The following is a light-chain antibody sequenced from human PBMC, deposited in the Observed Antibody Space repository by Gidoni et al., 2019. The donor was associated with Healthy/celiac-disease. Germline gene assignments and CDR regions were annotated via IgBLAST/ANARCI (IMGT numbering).Light chain of an antibody. J-gene: IGLJ3*02. V-gene: IGLV1-40*01. CDR3: QSYDSSLSDSGV. CDR1: GSNIGAGYD. Sequence: QSVLTQPPSVSGAPGQRVTISCTGSGSNIGAGYDVHWYQQLPGTAPKLLICKNNNRPSGVPDRFSGSKSGTSASLAITGLQAEDEADYYCQSYDSSLSDSGVFGGGTKLTVL. CDR2: KNN.